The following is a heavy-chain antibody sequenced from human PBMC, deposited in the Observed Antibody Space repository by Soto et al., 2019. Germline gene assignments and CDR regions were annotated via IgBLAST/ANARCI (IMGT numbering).Heavy chain of an antibody. J-gene: IGHJ3*02. CDR2: ISAYNGNT. D-gene: IGHD3-16*01. Sequence: ASVKVSCKASGYTFTSYGISWVRQAPGQGLEWMGWISAYNGNTNYAQKLQGRVTMTTDTSTSTAYMELGSLRSDDTAVYYCAREFFPYYDYVWGFDAFDIWGQGTMVTVSS. V-gene: IGHV1-18*01. CDR3: AREFFPYYDYVWGFDAFDI. CDR1: GYTFTSYG.